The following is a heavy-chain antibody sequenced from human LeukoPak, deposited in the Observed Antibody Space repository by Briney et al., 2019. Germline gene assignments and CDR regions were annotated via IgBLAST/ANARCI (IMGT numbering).Heavy chain of an antibody. J-gene: IGHJ3*02. CDR3: ARGGYHHGFDI. CDR1: GFTFNSYS. V-gene: IGHV3-74*01. CDR2: INSDGSDT. D-gene: IGHD2-15*01. Sequence: GGSLRLSCAASGFTFNSYSFHWVRQAPGKGLVWVSRINSDGSDTIYADSVKGRFTISRDNAKSTVYLQMNSLKAEDTAVYYCARGGYHHGFDIWGQGTMVTVSS.